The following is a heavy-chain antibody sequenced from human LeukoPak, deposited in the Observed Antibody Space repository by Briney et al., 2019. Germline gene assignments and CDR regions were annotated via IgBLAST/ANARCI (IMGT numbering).Heavy chain of an antibody. Sequence: QPGRSLRLSCAASGFTFSSYGMHWVRQAPGKGLEWVAVISYDGSNKYYADSVKGRFTISRDNSKNTLYLQMNSLRAEDTAVYYCAKDEGYSSGWYSGHDAFDIWGQGTMVTVSS. CDR3: AKDEGYSSGWYSGHDAFDI. CDR2: ISYDGSNK. CDR1: GFTFSSYG. D-gene: IGHD6-19*01. V-gene: IGHV3-30*18. J-gene: IGHJ3*02.